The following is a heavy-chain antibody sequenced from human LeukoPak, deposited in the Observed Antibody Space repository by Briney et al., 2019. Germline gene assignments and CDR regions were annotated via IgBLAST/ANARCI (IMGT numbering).Heavy chain of an antibody. D-gene: IGHD2-2*01. Sequence: SVKVSCKASGGTFSSYAISWVRQAPGQGLEWMGGIIPIFGTANYAQKFQGRVTITADESTSTAYMELSSLRSEDTAVYYCARDQGGYCSSTSCYHFDYWGQGTLVTVSS. CDR3: ARDQGGYCSSTSCYHFDY. V-gene: IGHV1-69*13. J-gene: IGHJ4*02. CDR1: GGTFSSYA. CDR2: IIPIFGTA.